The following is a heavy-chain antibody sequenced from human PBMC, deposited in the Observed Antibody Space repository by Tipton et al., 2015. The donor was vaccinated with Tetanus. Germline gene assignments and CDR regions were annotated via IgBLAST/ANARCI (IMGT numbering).Heavy chain of an antibody. CDR2: ISGTGSTI. CDR3: ARDFRPIFGVAHPFDS. CDR1: GFTFSSYN. J-gene: IGHJ5*01. V-gene: IGHV3-48*02. D-gene: IGHD3-3*01. Sequence: GSLRLSCAASGFTFSSYNMNWVRQAPGKGLEWLSYISGTGSTIDYADSVKGRFTISRDNAKNSLYLQMNGLRDDDTAVYFCARDFRPIFGVAHPFDSWGRGTLVTVSS.